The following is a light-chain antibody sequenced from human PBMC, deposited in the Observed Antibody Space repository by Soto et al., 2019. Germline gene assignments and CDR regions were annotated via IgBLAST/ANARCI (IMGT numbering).Light chain of an antibody. Sequence: LTQPPSASGSPGQSVTISCTGTSSDVGGYNYVSWYQQHPGKAPKLMIYEVSKRPSGVPDRFSGSKSGNTASLTVSGLQAEDEADYYCSSYAGSNEDVVFGGGTKLTVL. CDR2: EVS. CDR3: SSYAGSNEDVV. CDR1: SSDVGGYNY. V-gene: IGLV2-8*01. J-gene: IGLJ2*01.